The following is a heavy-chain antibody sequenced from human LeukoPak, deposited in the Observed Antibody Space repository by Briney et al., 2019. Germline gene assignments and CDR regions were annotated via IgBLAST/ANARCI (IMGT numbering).Heavy chain of an antibody. D-gene: IGHD2/OR15-2a*01. V-gene: IGHV3-21*01. CDR2: ISSSSYI. Sequence: GGSLRLSCAASGFTFSSYSMDWVRQAPGKGLEWVSSISSSSYIYYADSVKGRFTISRDNAKNSLYLQMNSLRAEDTAVYYCATPVRYYYGMDVWGQGTTVTVSS. CDR3: ATPVRYYYGMDV. CDR1: GFTFSSYS. J-gene: IGHJ6*02.